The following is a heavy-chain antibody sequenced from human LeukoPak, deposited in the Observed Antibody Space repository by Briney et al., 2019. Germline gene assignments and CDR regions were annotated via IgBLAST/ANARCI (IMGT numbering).Heavy chain of an antibody. D-gene: IGHD3-10*01. J-gene: IGHJ4*02. CDR1: GITLSNYA. Sequence: GGSLRLSCVVSGITLSNYAMTWVRQAPGKGLEWVSYISERGGSTTYADSVKSRFTLSRDTTLNTLYLHMHNLRAEDTPPYFSSKRGVVIRGILVIGYHQEAYHYDFWGQGVLVTVSS. CDR2: ISERGGST. V-gene: IGHV3-23*01. CDR3: SKRGVVIRGILVIGYHQEAYHYDF.